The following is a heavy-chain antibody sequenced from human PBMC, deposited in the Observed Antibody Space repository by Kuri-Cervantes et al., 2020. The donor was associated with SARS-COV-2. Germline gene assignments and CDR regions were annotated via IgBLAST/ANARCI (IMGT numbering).Heavy chain of an antibody. CDR2: MNPNSGNT. J-gene: IGHJ3*02. CDR1: GYTFSSYD. Sequence: ASVKVSCKASGYTFSSYDINWVRQATGQGLEWMGWMNPNSGNTGYAQKFQGRVTMTRNTSISTAYMELSSLRSEDTAVYYCARGRDDYDFWSGYLYTLNLDAFDIWGQGTMVPVSS. V-gene: IGHV1-8*02. CDR3: ARGRDDYDFWSGYLYTLNLDAFDI. D-gene: IGHD3-3*01.